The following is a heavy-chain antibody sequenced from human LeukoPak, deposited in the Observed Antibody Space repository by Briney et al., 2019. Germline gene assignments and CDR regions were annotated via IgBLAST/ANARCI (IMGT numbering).Heavy chain of an antibody. J-gene: IGHJ6*03. Sequence: GGSLRLSCAASGFTFSTYYMSWVRQAPGKGLEWVSSISGSSTYIYYADSVKGRFTISRDNAKNSLYLQMNSLRAEDTAVYYCARHNYDFWSVYMDVWGKGTTVTVSS. CDR1: GFTFSTYY. CDR3: ARHNYDFWSVYMDV. V-gene: IGHV3-21*01. D-gene: IGHD3-3*01. CDR2: ISGSSTYI.